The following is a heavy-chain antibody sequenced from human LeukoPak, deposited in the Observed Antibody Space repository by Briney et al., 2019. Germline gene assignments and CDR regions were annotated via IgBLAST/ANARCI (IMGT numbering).Heavy chain of an antibody. Sequence: GGSLRLSCAASGFTFNNYAMTWVRQAPGKGLEWVSVINGGGSSYYTDSVKGRFTVSRDNSKNTLYLQMNSLRDEDTAVYYCAKGQGYNYGDSIDYWGQGTLVTVPS. J-gene: IGHJ4*02. CDR2: INGGGSS. D-gene: IGHD5-18*01. V-gene: IGHV3-23*01. CDR3: AKGQGYNYGDSIDY. CDR1: GFTFNNYA.